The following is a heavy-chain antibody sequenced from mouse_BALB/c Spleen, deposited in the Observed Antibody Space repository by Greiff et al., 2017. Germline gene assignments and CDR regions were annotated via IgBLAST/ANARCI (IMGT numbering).Heavy chain of an antibody. Sequence: EVMLVESGGGLVQPGGSLKLSCAASGFTFSSYGMSWVRQTPDKRLELVATINSNGGSTYYPDSVKGRFTISRDNAKNTLYLQMSSLKSEDTAMYYCARRGYMDGNYEDYAMDYWGQGTSVTVSS. CDR2: INSNGGST. CDR1: GFTFSSYG. J-gene: IGHJ4*01. CDR3: ARRGYMDGNYEDYAMDY. V-gene: IGHV5-6-3*01. D-gene: IGHD2-1*01.